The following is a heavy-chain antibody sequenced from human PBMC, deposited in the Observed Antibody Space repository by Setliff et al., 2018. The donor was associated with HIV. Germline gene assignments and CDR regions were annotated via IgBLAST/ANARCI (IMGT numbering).Heavy chain of an antibody. CDR2: ISHSGATI. D-gene: IGHD6-13*01. V-gene: IGHV3-48*03. CDR3: ARDSSSWYEFYFDC. J-gene: IGHJ4*02. CDR1: GFTFSDYE. Sequence: GGSLRLSCSASGFTFSDYEINWVRQAPGKGLEWISYISHSGATIYYADSVKGRFTISRDNAKNSLYLQMNSLRAEDTAVYYCARDSSSWYEFYFDCWGQGTLVTVSS.